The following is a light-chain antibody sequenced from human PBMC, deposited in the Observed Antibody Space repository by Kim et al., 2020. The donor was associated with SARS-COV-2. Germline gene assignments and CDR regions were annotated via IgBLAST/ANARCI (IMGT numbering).Light chain of an antibody. V-gene: IGLV1-44*01. CDR2: SNN. CDR3: AAWDDSLNGLV. Sequence: GQRGTIAWSGSGSNIGSKTVNWYQQAPGTAPKLRIYSNNQRPSGVPDRFSGSKSGTSASLVISGLQSEDEADYYCAAWDDSLNGLVFGGGTKLTVL. J-gene: IGLJ3*02. CDR1: GSNIGSKT.